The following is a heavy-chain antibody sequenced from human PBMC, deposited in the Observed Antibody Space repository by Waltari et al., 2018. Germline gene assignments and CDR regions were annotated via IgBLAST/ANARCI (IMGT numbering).Heavy chain of an antibody. CDR2: VFYNGDT. CDR1: GCSITSSNHY. J-gene: IGHJ3*01. V-gene: IGHV4-39*01. Sequence: QVQLQESGPGLLKPSETLSLTCRVSGCSITSSNHYWGWIRQPPGKGLEWIGSVFYNGDTYYNPSLKSRVTVSVDTSKNQVSLKLSSVTAADTAVYYCTRASIFGVALDAFDLWGQGTMVSVSS. CDR3: TRASIFGVALDAFDL. D-gene: IGHD3-3*01.